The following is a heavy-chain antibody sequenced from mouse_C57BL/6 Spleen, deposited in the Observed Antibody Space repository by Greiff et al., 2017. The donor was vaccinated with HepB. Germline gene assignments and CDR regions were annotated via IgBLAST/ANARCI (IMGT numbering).Heavy chain of an antibody. V-gene: IGHV5-4*01. D-gene: IGHD1-1*01. CDR3: AREGGYGSSYGWYFDV. CDR1: GFTFSSYA. CDR2: ISDGGSYT. Sequence: EVKLVESGGGLVKPGGSLKLSCAASGFTFSSYAMSWVRQTPEKRLEWVATISDGGSYTYYPDNVKGRFTISRDNAKNNLYLQMSHLKSEDTAMYYCAREGGYGSSYGWYFDVWGTGTTVTVSS. J-gene: IGHJ1*03.